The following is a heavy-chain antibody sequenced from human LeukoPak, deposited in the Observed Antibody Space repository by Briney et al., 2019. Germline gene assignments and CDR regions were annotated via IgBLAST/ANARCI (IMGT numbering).Heavy chain of an antibody. Sequence: PGGSLRLSCAASGFTFDDYAMHWVRQAPGKGLEWVSGISWNSGSISYADSVKGRFTISRDNAKNSLYLQMNSLRAEDTAVYYCAKEESGSYVLGSWGQGTLVTVSS. CDR2: ISWNSGSI. J-gene: IGHJ4*02. V-gene: IGHV3-9*01. CDR1: GFTFDDYA. CDR3: AKEESGSYVLGS. D-gene: IGHD1-26*01.